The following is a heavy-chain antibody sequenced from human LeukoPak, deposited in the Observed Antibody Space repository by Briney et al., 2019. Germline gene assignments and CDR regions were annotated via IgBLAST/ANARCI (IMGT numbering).Heavy chain of an antibody. CDR1: GGSFSGYY. CDR3: ARRYYYYYYMDV. J-gene: IGHJ6*03. Sequence: SETLSLTCALYGGSFSGYYWSWIRPPPGKGLEWIGEINHSGSTNYNPSLKSRVTISVDTSKNQFSLKLSSVTAADTAVYYCARRYYYYYYMDVWGKGTTVTISS. CDR2: INHSGST. V-gene: IGHV4-34*01.